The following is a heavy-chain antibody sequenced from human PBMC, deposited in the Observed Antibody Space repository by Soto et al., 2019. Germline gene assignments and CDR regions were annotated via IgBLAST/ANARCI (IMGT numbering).Heavy chain of an antibody. CDR2: MNPNSGNT. CDR1: GYTFTSYD. CDR3: ARDLEYCSGGSCYSGAFDI. J-gene: IGHJ3*02. Sequence: VKVSCKASGYTFTSYDINWVRQATGQGLEWMGWMNPNSGNTGYAQKFQGRVTMTRNTSISTAYMELSSLRSEDTAVYYCARDLEYCSGGSCYSGAFDIWGQGTMVTVSS. D-gene: IGHD2-15*01. V-gene: IGHV1-8*01.